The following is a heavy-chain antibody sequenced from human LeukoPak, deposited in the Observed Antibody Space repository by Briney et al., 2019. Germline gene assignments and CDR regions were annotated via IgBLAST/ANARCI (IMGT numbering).Heavy chain of an antibody. CDR3: ARGPARTAEYFQH. D-gene: IGHD3/OR15-3a*01. V-gene: IGHV1-8*01. J-gene: IGHJ1*01. Sequence: ATVKVSCKASGYTFTSYDINWVRQATGQGLEWMGWMNPNSGNTGYAQKFQGRVIMTRNTSISTAYMALSSLRSEDTAVYYCARGPARTAEYFQHWGQGTLVTVSS. CDR2: MNPNSGNT. CDR1: GYTFTSYD.